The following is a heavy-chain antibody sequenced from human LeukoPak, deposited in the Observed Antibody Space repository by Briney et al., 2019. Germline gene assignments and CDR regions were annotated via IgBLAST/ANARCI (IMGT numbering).Heavy chain of an antibody. J-gene: IGHJ5*02. CDR2: ISSSSSTI. CDR3: ARVARGGYCSSTSCRKWFDP. D-gene: IGHD2-2*01. Sequence: PGGSLRLSCAASGFTFSSYSMNWVRQAPGKGVEWVSYISSSSSTIYYADSVKGRFTISRDNAKNSLYLQMNSLRAEDTAVYYCARVARGGYCSSTSCRKWFDPWGQGTLVTVSS. V-gene: IGHV3-48*01. CDR1: GFTFSSYS.